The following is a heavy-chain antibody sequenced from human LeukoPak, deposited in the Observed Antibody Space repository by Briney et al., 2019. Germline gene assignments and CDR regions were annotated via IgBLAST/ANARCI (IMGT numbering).Heavy chain of an antibody. CDR2: INSDGSST. CDR3: ATTGGYSYYYYYYYMDV. D-gene: IGHD5-18*01. V-gene: IGHV3-74*01. Sequence: GGSLRLSCAASGFTFGSYWMHWVRHAPGKGLVWVSRINSDGSSTIYADSVKGRFTISRDNAKNTLYLQMNSLRAEDTAVYYCATTGGYSYYYYYYYMDVWGKGTTVTVSS. CDR1: GFTFGSYW. J-gene: IGHJ6*03.